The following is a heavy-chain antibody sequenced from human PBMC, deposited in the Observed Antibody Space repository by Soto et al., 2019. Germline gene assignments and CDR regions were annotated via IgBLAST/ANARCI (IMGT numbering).Heavy chain of an antibody. V-gene: IGHV3-48*01. D-gene: IGHD6-19*01. J-gene: IGHJ5*02. Sequence: EVQLVESGGGLVQPEGSLRLSCAASGFTFSSYSMNWVRQAPGKGLEWVSYISSSSSTIYYADSVKGRFTISRDNAKNSLYLQMNSLRAEDTAVYYCARDGGQWLNWFDPWGQGTLVTVSS. CDR3: ARDGGQWLNWFDP. CDR2: ISSSSSTI. CDR1: GFTFSSYS.